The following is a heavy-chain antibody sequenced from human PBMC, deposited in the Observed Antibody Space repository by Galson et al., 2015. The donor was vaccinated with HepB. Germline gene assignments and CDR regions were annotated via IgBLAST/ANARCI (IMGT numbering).Heavy chain of an antibody. D-gene: IGHD3-16*01. J-gene: IGHJ5*02. CDR3: ARGRNGGLDG. CDR2: TYYRSTWRH. Sequence: CAISGDSVFTHGVAWNWIRQSPSRGLEWLGRTYYRSTWRHDYAVSVESRLTINLDTSVNHFSLQLNSVTPEDTAMYYCARGRNGGLDGWGQGTLVTVSS. CDR1: GDSVFTHGVA. V-gene: IGHV6-1*01.